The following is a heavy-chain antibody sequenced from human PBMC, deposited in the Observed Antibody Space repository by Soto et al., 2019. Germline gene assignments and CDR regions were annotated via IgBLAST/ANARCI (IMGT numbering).Heavy chain of an antibody. D-gene: IGHD2-15*01. CDR2: IYHSGST. CDR1: GGSISRSNW. J-gene: IGHJ4*02. CDR3: ARGDCSGGSCNIDY. Sequence: SETLSLTCAVSGGSISRSNWWSWVRQPPGKGLEWIGEIYHSGSTNYNPSLKSRVTISVDKSKNQFSLKLSSVTAADTAVYYCARGDCSGGSCNIDYWGQGALVTVSS. V-gene: IGHV4-4*02.